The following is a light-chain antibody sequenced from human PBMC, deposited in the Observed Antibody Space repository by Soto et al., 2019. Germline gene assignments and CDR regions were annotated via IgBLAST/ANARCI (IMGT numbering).Light chain of an antibody. V-gene: IGLV2-14*01. J-gene: IGLJ1*01. CDR1: SNDVGGYNY. CDR3: SAYTSSSTPYV. Sequence: LTQAASVSGSPGQSITISCTGTSNDVGGYNYVSWYQQHPDTAPKLIIYDVRYRPSGVSDRFSGSKSGNTASLTNSGLQAEDEADYYCSAYTSSSTPYVFGSGTKVTVL. CDR2: DVR.